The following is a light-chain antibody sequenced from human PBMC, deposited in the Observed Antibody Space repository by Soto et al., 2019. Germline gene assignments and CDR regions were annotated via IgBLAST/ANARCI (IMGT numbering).Light chain of an antibody. CDR3: QQHNTWPYT. J-gene: IGKJ2*01. CDR2: ETS. Sequence: EIVLTQSPATLSVSPGERATLSCRASQSVSSKLAWYQKKPGQGPRLLIYETSYRVTGIPARLSGSGSGTDFTLTISSLQSEDFAVYYCQQHNTWPYTFGQGTELEIK. CDR1: QSVSSK. V-gene: IGKV3-15*01.